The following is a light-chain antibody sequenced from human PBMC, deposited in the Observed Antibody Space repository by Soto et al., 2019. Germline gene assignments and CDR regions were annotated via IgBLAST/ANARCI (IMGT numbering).Light chain of an antibody. CDR3: QSYDSSLRGYV. CDR1: SSNIGAGYD. V-gene: IGLV1-40*01. Sequence: QSVLTQPPSVSGAPGQRVTISCTGSSSNIGAGYDVHWYQQLPGTAPKLLIYSNSNRPSGVPDRFSGSKSGTSASLDIPGLHAEDEADYYCQSYDSSLRGYVFGTGTKVTVL. CDR2: SNS. J-gene: IGLJ1*01.